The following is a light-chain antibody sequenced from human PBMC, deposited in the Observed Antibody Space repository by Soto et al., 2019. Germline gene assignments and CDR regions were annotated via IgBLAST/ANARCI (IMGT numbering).Light chain of an antibody. CDR1: GSNLANHV. CDR3: ASWDDSQHALL. V-gene: IGLV1-36*01. CDR2: YDG. J-gene: IGLJ2*01. Sequence: QSVLTQPPSVSAAPGQRVDVSCSGGGSNLANHVATWYQQLPGKAPKLLRYYDGVLASGVSDRFSGSRSVSSASLAISGLQSEDEATYYWASWDDSQHALLFGGGTKLTVL.